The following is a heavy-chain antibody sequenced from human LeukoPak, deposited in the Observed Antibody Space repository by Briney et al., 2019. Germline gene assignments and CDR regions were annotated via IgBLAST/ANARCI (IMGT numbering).Heavy chain of an antibody. CDR1: SFTFSSYA. Sequence: SGGSLRLSCGASSFTFSSYAMSWVRQAPGKGLEWVSAISGSGGSTYYADSVKGRFTISRDNSKNTLYLQMNSLRAEDTAVYYCAKDAIRRYCSSTSCYPIGPNFDYWGQGTLVTVSS. CDR2: ISGSGGST. CDR3: AKDAIRRYCSSTSCYPIGPNFDY. V-gene: IGHV3-23*01. D-gene: IGHD2-2*01. J-gene: IGHJ4*02.